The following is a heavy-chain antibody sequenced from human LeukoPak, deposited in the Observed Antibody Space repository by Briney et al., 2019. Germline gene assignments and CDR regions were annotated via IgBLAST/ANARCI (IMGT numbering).Heavy chain of an antibody. Sequence: APVKVSCKASGGTFSSYAISWVRQAPGQGLEWMGGIIPIFGTANYVQTFQSTVTITADESTSTAYMELSSLRSEDTAVYYCARVPRLLWLTLFDYWGQGTLVTVSS. CDR3: ARVPRLLWLTLFDY. CDR2: IIPIFGTA. CDR1: GGTFSSYA. V-gene: IGHV1-69*13. D-gene: IGHD3-10*01. J-gene: IGHJ4*02.